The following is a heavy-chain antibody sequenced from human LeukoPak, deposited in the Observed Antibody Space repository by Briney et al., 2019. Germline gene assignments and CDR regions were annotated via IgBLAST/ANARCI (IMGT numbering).Heavy chain of an antibody. D-gene: IGHD2-2*01. CDR3: ARVIVPAASYYYYYMDV. Sequence: SETLSLTCTVSGGSISSYYWSWLRQPPGKGLEWIGYIYYSGSTNYNPSLKSRVTISVDTSKNQFSLKLSSVTAADTAVYYCARVIVPAASYYYYYMDVWGKGTTVTISS. V-gene: IGHV4-59*01. CDR1: GGSISSYY. J-gene: IGHJ6*03. CDR2: IYYSGST.